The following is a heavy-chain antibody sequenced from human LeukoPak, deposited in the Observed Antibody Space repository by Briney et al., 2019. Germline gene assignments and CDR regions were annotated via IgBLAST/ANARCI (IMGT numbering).Heavy chain of an antibody. Sequence: ASVKVSCKASGYTFTSYGISWVRQAPGQGLEWMGRISAYNGDTNYAQKRQGRVTLTTDTSTSTAYMELRSLRSDDTAVYSCAAARIAAAGIFDYWGQGTLVTVSS. D-gene: IGHD6-13*01. CDR1: GYTFTSYG. CDR3: AAARIAAAGIFDY. V-gene: IGHV1-18*01. J-gene: IGHJ4*02. CDR2: ISAYNGDT.